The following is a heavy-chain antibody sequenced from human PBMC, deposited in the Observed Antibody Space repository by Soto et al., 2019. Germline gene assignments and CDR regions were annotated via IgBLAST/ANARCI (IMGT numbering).Heavy chain of an antibody. J-gene: IGHJ3*02. V-gene: IGHV1-69*02. CDR2: VIPIIGEG. D-gene: IGHD1-1*01. CDR3: ARPAVNDLDADSSAFDI. Sequence: QVQLVQSGAEVKEPGSSVKVSCKVSGGTFSSQTINWVRQVPGQGLEWMGSVIPIIGEGKYAQSFLGRVTMTENRSTSTASMGLSSLRSEDAAVYYCARPAVNDLDADSSAFDIWGQGTMVTVSS. CDR1: GGTFSSQT.